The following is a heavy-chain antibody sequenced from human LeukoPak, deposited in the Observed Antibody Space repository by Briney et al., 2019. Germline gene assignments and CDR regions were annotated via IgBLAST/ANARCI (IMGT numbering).Heavy chain of an antibody. CDR3: ARHFIGEEPGWQQLFDS. J-gene: IGHJ4*02. CDR2: VFHSGTT. Sequence: NSSETLSLTCTVSGDSISRSTYYWGWLRQPPGKGLEWIGGVFHSGTTYYNPSLKSRVSMSVDTSTNQFSLRLNSVTAADTAVYYCARHFIGEEPGWQQLFDSWGQGTLVTVSS. D-gene: IGHD6-13*01. V-gene: IGHV4-39*01. CDR1: GDSISRSTYY.